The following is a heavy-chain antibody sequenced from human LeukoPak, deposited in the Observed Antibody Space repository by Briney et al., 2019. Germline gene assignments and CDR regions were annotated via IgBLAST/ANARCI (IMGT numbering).Heavy chain of an antibody. CDR3: AKDRAGRGPTPGSDY. CDR1: GFTFSSYA. Sequence: GALRLSCAASGFTFSSYAMSWVRQAPGKGLEWVSAISGSGGSTYYADSVKGRFTISRDNSKNTLYLQMNSLRAEDMAVYYCAKDRAGRGPTPGSDYWGQGTLVTVSS. V-gene: IGHV3-23*01. CDR2: ISGSGGST. J-gene: IGHJ4*02.